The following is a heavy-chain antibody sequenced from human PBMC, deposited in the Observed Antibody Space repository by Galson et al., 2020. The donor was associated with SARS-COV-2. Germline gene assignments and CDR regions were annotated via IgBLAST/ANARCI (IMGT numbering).Heavy chain of an antibody. CDR2: ISSSSSYI. V-gene: IGHV3-21*01. D-gene: IGHD3-10*01. J-gene: IGHJ6*02. CDR1: GFTFSSYS. CDR3: ARGPSGLYGSGSYDKSYGMDV. Sequence: GESLKISCAASGFTFSSYSMNWVRQAPGKGLEWVSSISSSSSYIYYADSVKGRFTISRDNAKNSLYLQMNSLRAEDTAVYYCARGPSGLYGSGSYDKSYGMDVWGQGTTVTVSS.